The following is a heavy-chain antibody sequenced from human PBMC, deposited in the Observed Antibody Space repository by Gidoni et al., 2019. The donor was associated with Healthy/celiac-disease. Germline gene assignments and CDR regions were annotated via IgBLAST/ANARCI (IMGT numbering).Heavy chain of an antibody. D-gene: IGHD3-10*01. J-gene: IGHJ4*02. V-gene: IGHV5-10-1*03. Sequence: EVQLVQSGAEVKKPGESLRISCKGSGYSFTSYWISWVRQMPGKGLEWMGRIDPSDSNTNYSPSFQGHVTISADKSISTAYLQWSSLKASDTAMYYCARLRRLWFGELPQSLDYWGQGTLVTVSS. CDR1: GYSFTSYW. CDR2: IDPSDSNT. CDR3: ARLRRLWFGELPQSLDY.